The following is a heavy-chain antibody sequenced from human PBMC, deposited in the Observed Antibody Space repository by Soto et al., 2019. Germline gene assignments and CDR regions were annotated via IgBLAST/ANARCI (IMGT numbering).Heavy chain of an antibody. D-gene: IGHD3-3*01. Sequence: QVQLQESGPGLVKPSETLSLTCTVSGGSFTSGSYSWIWIRQPPGKGLEWIGYVYHTGRTSYNPSLKSRVSISMDTSKNQFSLNLDSVTAADTAVYFCARDFAYFDSWGQGTLVTVSS. J-gene: IGHJ4*02. V-gene: IGHV4-61*01. CDR2: VYHTGRT. CDR3: ARDFAYFDS. CDR1: GGSFTSGSYS.